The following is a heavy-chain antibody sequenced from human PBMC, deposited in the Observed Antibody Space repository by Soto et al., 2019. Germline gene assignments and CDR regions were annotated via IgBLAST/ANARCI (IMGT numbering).Heavy chain of an antibody. CDR1: EFTFSGRS. D-gene: IGHD3-10*01. CDR2: IDKVGTDS. CDR3: SRGWFGPDV. V-gene: IGHV3-74*01. J-gene: IGHJ6*03. Sequence: EVQLVESGGGLVQPGGSLRLSCAAAEFTFSGRSVHWVRQAPGKGLVWVSGIDKVGTDSTYADSVKGRFTSSRDNAKNTVYLQKNSLRVEDTAVYYCSRGWFGPDVWGKGTTVTVSS.